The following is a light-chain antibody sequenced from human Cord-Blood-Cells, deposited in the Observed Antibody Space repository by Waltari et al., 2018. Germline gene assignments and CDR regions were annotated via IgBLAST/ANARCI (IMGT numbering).Light chain of an antibody. J-gene: IGLJ3*02. CDR3: SSYTSSSTLV. CDR1: SSDVGGYNY. V-gene: IGLV2-14*03. CDR2: DVS. Sequence: QSALTQPASVSGSPGQSITTSCTGTSSDVGGYNYFSWYQQPPGKAPKLMIYDVSNRPSGVSNRFSGSKSGNTASLTISGLQAEDEADYYCSSYTSSSTLVFGGGTKLTVL.